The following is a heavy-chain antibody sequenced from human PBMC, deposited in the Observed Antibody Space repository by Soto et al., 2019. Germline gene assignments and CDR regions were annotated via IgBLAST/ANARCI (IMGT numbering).Heavy chain of an antibody. CDR2: ISWNSGSI. V-gene: IGHV3-9*01. J-gene: IGHJ4*02. CDR3: AKAGFWSGYYSLVDY. Sequence: GGSLRLSCAASGFTFDDYAMHWVRQAPGKGLEWVSGISWNSGSIGYADSVKGRFTISRDNAKNSLYLQMNSLRAEDTALYYCAKAGFWSGYYSLVDYWGQGTLITVSS. D-gene: IGHD3-3*01. CDR1: GFTFDDYA.